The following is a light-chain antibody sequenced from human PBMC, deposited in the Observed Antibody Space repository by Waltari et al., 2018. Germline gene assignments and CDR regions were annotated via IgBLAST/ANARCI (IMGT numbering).Light chain of an antibody. V-gene: IGLV1-40*01. CDR3: QSFDTGLGGSV. CDR1: SSNFGAGYD. J-gene: IGLJ1*01. CDR2: ENT. Sequence: QSVLTQPPSVSGAPGQRVTITCTGTSSNFGAGYDVHWYQHLPGMAPKRLIKENTNRPSGVPDRFAGSKSGTFASLAITGLQAEDEADYDCQSFDTGLGGSVFGTGTKGSVL.